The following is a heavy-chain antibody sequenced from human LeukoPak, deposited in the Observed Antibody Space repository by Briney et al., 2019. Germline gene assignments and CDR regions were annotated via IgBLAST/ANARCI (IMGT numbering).Heavy chain of an antibody. CDR2: ISSDSTYI. CDR3: ARFETVSAKPFEY. J-gene: IGHJ4*02. V-gene: IGHV3-21*01. CDR1: GFTFSGYS. Sequence: GGSLRLSCAASGFTFSGYSMNWVRQAPGKGLEWVSSISSDSTYIFYADSVKGRFTISRDNAKNSLYLQMNSLRAEDTAVYYCARFETVSAKPFEYWGQGTLVTVSS. D-gene: IGHD5/OR15-5a*01.